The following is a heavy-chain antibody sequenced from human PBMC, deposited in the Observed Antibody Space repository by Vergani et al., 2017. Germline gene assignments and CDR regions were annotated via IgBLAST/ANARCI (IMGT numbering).Heavy chain of an antibody. Sequence: EVQLLESGGGLVQPGGSRRLSCAGAGFTFDTYTMAYVRQAPGKGLEWVATISSGGGDIFYADSVKGRFTISRDNSKNTLFLQMNSLTDEDTAVYYCTTAWGLYYLHGEYFQYWGRGTLVSVSS. V-gene: IGHV3-23*01. D-gene: IGHD2/OR15-2a*01. CDR3: TTAWGLYYLHGEYFQY. CDR2: ISSGGGDI. CDR1: GFTFDTYT. J-gene: IGHJ1*01.